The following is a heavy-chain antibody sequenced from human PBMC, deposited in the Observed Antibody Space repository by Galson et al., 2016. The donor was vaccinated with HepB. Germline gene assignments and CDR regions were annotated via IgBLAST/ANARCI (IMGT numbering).Heavy chain of an antibody. CDR3: ARASAEWFPTSFYFNL. J-gene: IGHJ4*02. D-gene: IGHD3-3*01. CDR1: DDSINSGSYY. V-gene: IGHV4-61*02. Sequence: TLSLTCNVSDDSINSGSYYWSWIRQPAGKGLEWIGRIHISGSTNYNSSLRSRVALSIETSKNQFSLKLSSVTAADTAVYYCARASAEWFPTSFYFNLWGQGTLVTVSS. CDR2: IHISGST.